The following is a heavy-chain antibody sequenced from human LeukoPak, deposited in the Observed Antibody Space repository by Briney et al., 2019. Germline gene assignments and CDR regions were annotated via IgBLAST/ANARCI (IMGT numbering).Heavy chain of an antibody. V-gene: IGHV4-39*01. CDR2: IYYSGST. CDR3: ARHPDSSVLAPLDY. J-gene: IGHJ4*02. D-gene: IGHD3-22*01. Sequence: GSLRLSCAASGFTFSSYSMNWVRQPPGKGLEWIGSIYYSGSTYYNPSLKSRVTISVDTSKNQFSLKLSSVTAADTAVYYCARHPDSSVLAPLDYWGQGTLVTVSS. CDR1: GFTFSSYSMN.